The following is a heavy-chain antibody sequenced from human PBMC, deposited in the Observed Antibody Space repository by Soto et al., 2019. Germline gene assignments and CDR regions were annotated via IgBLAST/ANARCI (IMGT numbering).Heavy chain of an antibody. CDR1: GDSFSSGSHY. J-gene: IGHJ4*02. D-gene: IGHD2-21*02. CDR3: AIVFCGGDCSTRTRPSYFDS. V-gene: IGHV4-61*01. Sequence: QVQLQESGPGLVKPSETLSLTCTVSGDSFSSGSHYWSWVRQHPGSVLEWVGYVYYNEDTNYNPSPLRRLNITGETSKNQLPLNLTSGTAADTALYYCAIVFCGGDCSTRTRPSYFDSLGKGLLVIVSS. CDR2: VYYNEDT.